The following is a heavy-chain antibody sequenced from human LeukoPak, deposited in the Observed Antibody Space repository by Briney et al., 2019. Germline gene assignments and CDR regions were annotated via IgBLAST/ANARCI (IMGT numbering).Heavy chain of an antibody. V-gene: IGHV3-30*04. D-gene: IGHD3-10*01. J-gene: IGHJ3*01. CDR3: ARGEAYYNKNGLPGAALDF. CDR2: ISYDGRNE. Sequence: GGSLRLSCTGSGFTFSYHALHWVRQAPGKGLQWLTVISYDGRNEYYADSVTGRFTISRDNSKNTVFLQLNSLRVEDAAIYYCARGEAYYNKNGLPGAALDFWGLGTLVTVSS. CDR1: GFTFSYHA.